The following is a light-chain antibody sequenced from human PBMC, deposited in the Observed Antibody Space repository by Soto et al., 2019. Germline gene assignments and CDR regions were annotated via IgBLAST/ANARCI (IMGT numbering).Light chain of an antibody. CDR3: QHRGGWPLS. Sequence: EIVLTQSPAILSLSPGERATLSCRASGTIYSSLRWYQQKPGQAPRLVIYDASNRVTGFPARFSGSGSETDFTLTISSLEPEDFAVYYCQHRGGWPLSFGQGTKLEIK. CDR2: DAS. J-gene: IGKJ2*01. V-gene: IGKV3-11*01. CDR1: GTIYSS.